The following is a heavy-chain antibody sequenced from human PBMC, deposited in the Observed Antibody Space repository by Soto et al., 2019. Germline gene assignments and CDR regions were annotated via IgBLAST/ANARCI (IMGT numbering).Heavy chain of an antibody. CDR2: ISGGGAST. CDR3: AKGQGFSAYYYGMDV. CDR1: GFSFAGYA. Sequence: EVQLSESGGGLVQPGGSLRLSCAVSGFSFAGYAMSWVRQAPGKGLEWVSGISGGGASTYYAGSVKGRFTISRDNSGYTVYLQMNGLIAEDTAVYYCAKGQGFSAYYYGMDVWGQGTAVTVSS. J-gene: IGHJ6*02. V-gene: IGHV3-23*01. D-gene: IGHD6-19*01.